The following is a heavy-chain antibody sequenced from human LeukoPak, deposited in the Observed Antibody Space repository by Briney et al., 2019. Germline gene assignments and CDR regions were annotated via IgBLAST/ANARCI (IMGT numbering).Heavy chain of an antibody. Sequence: ASVKVSCKASGYTFSIYGITWVRQAPGQGLEWMGWISAYTGNSNYAQKFQDRVTMTTDTSTSTAYMELRSLRSDDTAVYYCARDGKGRYDFRENDYWGQGTLVTVSS. CDR1: GYTFSIYG. CDR3: ARDGKGRYDFRENDY. D-gene: IGHD3-3*01. CDR2: ISAYTGNS. V-gene: IGHV1-18*01. J-gene: IGHJ4*02.